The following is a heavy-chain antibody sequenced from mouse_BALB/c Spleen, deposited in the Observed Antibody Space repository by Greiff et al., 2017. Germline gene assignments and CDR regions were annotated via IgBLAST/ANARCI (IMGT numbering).Heavy chain of an antibody. Sequence: VKLQESGAELMKPGASVKISCKATGYTFSSYWIEWVKQRPGHGLEWIGEILPGSGSTNYNEKFKGKATLTVDTSSSTAYVDLSSLTSEDSAVYYCASGNYWFAYWGQGTLVTVSA. CDR2: ILPGSGST. CDR3: ASGNYWFAY. CDR1: GYTFSSYW. J-gene: IGHJ3*01. D-gene: IGHD2-1*01. V-gene: IGHV1-9*01.